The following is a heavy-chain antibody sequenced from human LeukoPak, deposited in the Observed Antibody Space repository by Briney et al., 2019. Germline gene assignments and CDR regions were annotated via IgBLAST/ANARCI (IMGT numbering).Heavy chain of an antibody. Sequence: GGSLRLSCAASGFTFSSYGMHWVRQAPGKGLEWVAVISYDGSNKYYADSVKGRFTISRDNSKNTLYLQMNSLGAEDTAVYYCAKQSLGYCSSTSCWNYFDYWGQGTLVTVSS. CDR1: GFTFSSYG. V-gene: IGHV3-30*18. CDR3: AKQSLGYCSSTSCWNYFDY. D-gene: IGHD2-2*01. J-gene: IGHJ4*02. CDR2: ISYDGSNK.